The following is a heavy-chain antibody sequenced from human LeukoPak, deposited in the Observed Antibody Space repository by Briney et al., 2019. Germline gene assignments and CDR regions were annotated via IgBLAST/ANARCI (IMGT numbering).Heavy chain of an antibody. D-gene: IGHD1-26*01. CDR3: AGRSLRGYYFDY. CDR2: IIPIFGTA. CDR1: GYTFTSYD. Sequence: ASVKVSCKASGYTFTSYDINWVRQAPGQGLEWMGRIIPIFGTANYAQKFQGRATITTDESTSTAYMELSSLRSEDTAVYYCAGRSLRGYYFDYWGQGTLVTVSS. V-gene: IGHV1-69*05. J-gene: IGHJ4*02.